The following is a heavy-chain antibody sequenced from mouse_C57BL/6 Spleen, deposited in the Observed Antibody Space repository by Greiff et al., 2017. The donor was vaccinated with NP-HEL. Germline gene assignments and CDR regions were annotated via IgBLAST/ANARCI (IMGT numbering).Heavy chain of an antibody. CDR2: IDPNSGGT. D-gene: IGHD2-2*01. CDR1: GYTFTSYW. V-gene: IGHV1-72*01. J-gene: IGHJ4*01. CDR3: ARGGMVTTRYAMDY. Sequence: QVQLQQPGAELVKPGASVKLSCTASGYTFTSYWMHWVKQRPGRGLEWIGRIDPNSGGTKYNEQFKSKATLTVDTPSSTAYMQLSSLTSEDSAVDYWARGGMVTTRYAMDYWGQGTSVTVSS.